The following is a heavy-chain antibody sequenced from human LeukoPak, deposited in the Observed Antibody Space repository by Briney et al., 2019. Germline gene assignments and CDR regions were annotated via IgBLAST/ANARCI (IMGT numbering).Heavy chain of an antibody. CDR1: GFTFSSYG. CDR3: AKYSSGWVNDY. J-gene: IGHJ4*02. CDR2: ISGSGGST. D-gene: IGHD6-19*01. V-gene: IGHV3-23*01. Sequence: GGSLRLSCAASGFTFSSYGMSWVRQAPGKGLEWVSAISGSGGSTFYADSVKGRFTISRDNSKNTLSLQMNSLRAEDTALYYCAKYSSGWVNDYWGQGTLVTVSS.